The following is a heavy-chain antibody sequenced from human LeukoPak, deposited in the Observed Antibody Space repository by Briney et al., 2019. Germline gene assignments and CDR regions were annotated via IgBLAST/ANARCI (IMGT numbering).Heavy chain of an antibody. J-gene: IGHJ4*02. CDR3: ARVDGGTPDDY. CDR2: MNYNCGNT. Sequence: ASVKVSCKASGYTFTSYDINWVRQATGQGLEWMGWMNYNCGNTGYAQKFQGRVTMTRNTSINTVYMELSSLRSEDKAVYYCARVDGGTPDDYWGQGTLVRVSS. V-gene: IGHV1-8*01. CDR1: GYTFTSYD. D-gene: IGHD3-16*01.